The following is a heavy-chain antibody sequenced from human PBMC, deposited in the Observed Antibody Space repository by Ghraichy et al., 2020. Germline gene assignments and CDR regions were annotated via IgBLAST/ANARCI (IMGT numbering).Heavy chain of an antibody. CDR2: ISSSSRTI. V-gene: IGHV3-48*02. Sequence: GGSLRLSCAASGFSFSNYIMNWVHQAPGKGLEWVSHISSSSRTISYADSVKGRFTVSRDNAKNSLFLQMNSLRDEDTAVYYCARASRVVRFYYYDALDVWGQGTTVTVSS. J-gene: IGHJ6*02. CDR1: GFSFSNYI. CDR3: ARASRVVRFYYYDALDV. D-gene: IGHD4-23*01.